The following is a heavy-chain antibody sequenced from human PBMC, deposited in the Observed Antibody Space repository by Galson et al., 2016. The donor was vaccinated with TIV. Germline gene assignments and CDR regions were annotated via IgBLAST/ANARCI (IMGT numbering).Heavy chain of an antibody. V-gene: IGHV1-46*01. CDR2: IDPLGGGT. D-gene: IGHD2-15*01. CDR3: STFSGALGPFDD. Sequence: QSGAEVKKPGASVKVSCEASGSTLSHYYMHWVRQAPGQGLEWVGVIDPLGGGTTYAPQFQGRVTMKRDTSTRTVYMELTSLKSDDTAVLYCSTFSGALGPFDDWGQGTLGAVSS. J-gene: IGHJ4*02. CDR1: GSTLSHYY.